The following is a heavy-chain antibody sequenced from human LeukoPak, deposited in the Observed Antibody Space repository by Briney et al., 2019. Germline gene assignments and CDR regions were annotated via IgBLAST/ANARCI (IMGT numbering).Heavy chain of an antibody. CDR1: GFTFSSFW. V-gene: IGHV3-7*03. Sequence: PGGSLRLSCAASGFTFSSFWMGWVRQAPGKGLEWVASIKFDESEKHHVDSVEGRFTISRDNSKNTLYLQMNSPRAEDTAVYYCNGARLAYCGGDCYSYFDYWGQGTLVTVSS. CDR3: NGARLAYCGGDCYSYFDY. D-gene: IGHD2-21*02. CDR2: IKFDESEK. J-gene: IGHJ4*02.